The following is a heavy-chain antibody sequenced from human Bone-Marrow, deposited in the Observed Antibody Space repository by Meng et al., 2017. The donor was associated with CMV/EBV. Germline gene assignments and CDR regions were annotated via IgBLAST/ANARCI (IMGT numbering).Heavy chain of an antibody. J-gene: IGHJ4*02. D-gene: IGHD2-2*01. CDR2: ISTSGSAI. V-gene: IGHV3-11*01. Sequence: GESLKISCAASGSTFDDYGMSWVRQAPGKGLEWVSYISTSGSAIYYADSVRGRFTVSRDNAKNSLYLQMNSLRAEDTAVYYCARGAAIVVVPPTTYVDYWGQGTLVTVSS. CDR1: GSTFDDYG. CDR3: ARGAAIVVVPPTTYVDY.